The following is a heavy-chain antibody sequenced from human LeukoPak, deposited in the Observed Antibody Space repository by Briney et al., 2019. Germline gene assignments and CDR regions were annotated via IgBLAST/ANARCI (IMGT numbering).Heavy chain of an antibody. CDR1: GGSLSSYY. V-gene: IGHV4-34*01. CDR3: ARRGPPRTLLRGVKSGWFDP. J-gene: IGHJ5*02. D-gene: IGHD3-10*01. CDR2: INHSGST. Sequence: PSETLPLTCTVSGGSLSSYYWSWIRQPPGKGLEWIGEINHSGSTNYNPSLKSRVTISVDTSKNQFSLKLSSVTAADTAVYYCARRGPPRTLLRGVKSGWFDPWGQGTLVTVSS.